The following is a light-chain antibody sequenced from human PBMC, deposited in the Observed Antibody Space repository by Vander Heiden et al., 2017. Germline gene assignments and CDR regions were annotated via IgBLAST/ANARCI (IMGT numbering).Light chain of an antibody. Sequence: DIVMTQSPLSLPVTPGEPASISCRSSQSLLHSSGDNYFDWYLQKPGQSPQLLIYMGSNRASGVPDRCSGSGSGTDFTLKISRVEAEDVGVYYCMQNLQTPWTFGQGTKVEIK. J-gene: IGKJ1*01. CDR3: MQNLQTPWT. CDR2: MGS. V-gene: IGKV2-28*01. CDR1: QSLLHSSGDNY.